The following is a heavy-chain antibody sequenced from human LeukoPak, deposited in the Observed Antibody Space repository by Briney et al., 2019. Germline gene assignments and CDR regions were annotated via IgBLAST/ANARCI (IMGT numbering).Heavy chain of an antibody. CDR1: GGSISSYY. CDR2: IYYSGST. J-gene: IGHJ3*02. D-gene: IGHD6-13*01. CDR3: ARAYSRGAFDI. V-gene: IGHV4-59*01. Sequence: PSETLSLTCTVSGGSISSYYWSWIRQPPGKGLEWIGYIYYSGSTNYNPSLKSRVTISVDTSKNQFSLKLSSVTAADTAVYYCARAYSRGAFDIWGQGTMVTVSS.